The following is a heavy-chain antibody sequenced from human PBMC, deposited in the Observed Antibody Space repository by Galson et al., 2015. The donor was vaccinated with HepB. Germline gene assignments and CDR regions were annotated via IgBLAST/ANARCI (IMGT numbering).Heavy chain of an antibody. CDR3: AKDPRIAAADQMPRY. CDR1: GFTFSSYG. Sequence: SLRPSCAASGFTFSSYGMHWVRQAPGKGLEWVAVISYDGSNKYYADSVKGRFTISRDNSKNTLYLQMNSLRAEDTAVYYCAKDPRIAAADQMPRYWGQGTLVTVSS. J-gene: IGHJ4*02. CDR2: ISYDGSNK. V-gene: IGHV3-30*18. D-gene: IGHD6-13*01.